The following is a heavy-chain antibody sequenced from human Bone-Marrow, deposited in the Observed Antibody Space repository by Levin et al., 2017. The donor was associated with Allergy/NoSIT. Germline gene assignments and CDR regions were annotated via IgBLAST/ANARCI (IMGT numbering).Heavy chain of an antibody. J-gene: IGHJ3*01. D-gene: IGHD3-10*01. CDR1: GFVFDNYA. CDR2: ISVSGETT. CDR3: AKDSGTHYGSGSYYPNAFDF. Sequence: GGSLRLSCAASGFVFDNYAMNWVRQAPGKGLEWVAGISVSGETTFYVDSVKGRFTISRDKVRNTLFLQMDSLTGEDTALYFCAKDSGTHYGSGSYYPNAFDFWGQGTMVTVSS. V-gene: IGHV3-23*01.